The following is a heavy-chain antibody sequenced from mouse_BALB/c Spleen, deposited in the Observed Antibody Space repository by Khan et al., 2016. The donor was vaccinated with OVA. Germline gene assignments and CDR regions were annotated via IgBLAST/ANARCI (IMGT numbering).Heavy chain of an antibody. Sequence: QVQLKQSGTELARPGTSVKLSCKASGYMFSDYYISWVKQRTGQGLEWMGEIYPGSGNTYYNENFKGKASLTADKSSDTVYMQLSSLTSEDSAVYFCARMDTTSLDYWGQGSSLTVSS. CDR1: GYMFSDYY. CDR2: IYPGSGNT. V-gene: IGHV1-77*01. CDR3: ARMDTTSLDY. J-gene: IGHJ2*02. D-gene: IGHD6-2*01.